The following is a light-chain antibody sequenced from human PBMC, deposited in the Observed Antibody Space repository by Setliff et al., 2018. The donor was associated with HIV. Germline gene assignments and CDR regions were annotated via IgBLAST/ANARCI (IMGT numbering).Light chain of an antibody. CDR3: CSYAGSNTYLL. Sequence: QSALTQPASVSGSPGQSITISCAGTGSAVGGYNYVSWYQQHPGKAPKLMIYEVSKRPSGISNRFSGSKSGNTASLTISRLQAEDEADYYCCSYAGSNTYLLFGGGTKVTVL. CDR1: GSAVGGYNY. J-gene: IGLJ2*01. V-gene: IGLV2-23*02. CDR2: EVS.